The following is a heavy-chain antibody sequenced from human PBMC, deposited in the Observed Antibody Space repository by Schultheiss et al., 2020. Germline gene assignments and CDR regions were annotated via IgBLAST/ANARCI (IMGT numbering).Heavy chain of an antibody. CDR1: GFTFRSNA. Sequence: GGSLRLSCAASGFTFRSNAMSWVRQAPGKGLEWVAVIWYDGSNKYYADSVKGRFTISRDNSKNTLYLQMNSLRAEDTAVYYCDLNWNYGRDYWGQGTLVTVSS. D-gene: IGHD1-7*01. CDR2: IWYDGSNK. J-gene: IGHJ4*02. V-gene: IGHV3-30-3*01. CDR3: DLNWNYGRDY.